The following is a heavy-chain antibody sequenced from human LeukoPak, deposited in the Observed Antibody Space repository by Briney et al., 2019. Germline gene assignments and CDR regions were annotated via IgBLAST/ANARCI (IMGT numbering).Heavy chain of an antibody. CDR3: ARGSAAYNWNDYDFDY. Sequence: ASVKVSCKASGYTFTGYYMHWVRQAPGQGLEWMGWINPNSGGTNYAQKFQGWVTMTRDTSISTAYMELSRLRSDDTAVYYCARGSAAYNWNDYDFDYWGQGTLVTVSS. D-gene: IGHD1-1*01. V-gene: IGHV1-2*04. CDR2: INPNSGGT. CDR1: GYTFTGYY. J-gene: IGHJ4*02.